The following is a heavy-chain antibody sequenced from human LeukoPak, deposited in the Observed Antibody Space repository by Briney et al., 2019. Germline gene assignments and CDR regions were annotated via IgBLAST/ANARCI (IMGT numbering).Heavy chain of an antibody. Sequence: PSETLSLTCAVSGGSISSSNWWSWVRQPPGKGLEWIGEIYHSGSTNYNPSLKSRVTISADKSKNQFSLKLSSVTAADTAVYYCASIAVAGTWFDPWGQGTLVTVSS. CDR1: GGSISSSNW. V-gene: IGHV4-4*02. CDR3: ASIAVAGTWFDP. J-gene: IGHJ5*02. D-gene: IGHD6-19*01. CDR2: IYHSGST.